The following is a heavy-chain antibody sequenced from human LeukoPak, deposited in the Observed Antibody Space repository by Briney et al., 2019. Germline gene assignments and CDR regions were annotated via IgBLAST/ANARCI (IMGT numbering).Heavy chain of an antibody. J-gene: IGHJ4*02. V-gene: IGHV1-8*02. CDR3: ARGLDSSSWYVY. D-gene: IGHD6-13*01. Sequence: ASVKVSCKASGYTFTSYYMHWVRQATGQGLEWMGWMNPNSGNTGYAQKFQGRVTMTRNTSISTAYMELSSLRSEDTAVYYCARGLDSSSWYVYWGQGTLVTVSS. CDR1: GYTFTSYY. CDR2: MNPNSGNT.